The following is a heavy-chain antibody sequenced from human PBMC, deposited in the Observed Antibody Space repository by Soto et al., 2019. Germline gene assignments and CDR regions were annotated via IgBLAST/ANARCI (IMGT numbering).Heavy chain of an antibody. CDR2: IYYSGST. V-gene: IGHV4-39*01. CDR1: GGSTSSSIYY. J-gene: IGHJ6*02. Sequence: SETLSLTCTVSGGSTSSSIYYWGWIRQPPGKGLEWIGSIYYSGSTYYNPSLKSRVTISVDTSKNQFSMKMRSVTAADTAVYYCASVGAPYYYYGMDVWGEGTTVTV. CDR3: ASVGAPYYYYGMDV. D-gene: IGHD1-26*01.